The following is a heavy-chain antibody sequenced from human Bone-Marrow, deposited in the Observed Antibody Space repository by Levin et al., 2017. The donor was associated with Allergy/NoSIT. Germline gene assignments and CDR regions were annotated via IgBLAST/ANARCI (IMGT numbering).Heavy chain of an antibody. J-gene: IGHJ2*01. CDR3: ARVDDSSGYLWYFDL. V-gene: IGHV4-61*01. CDR1: GASVSTYTYY. Sequence: PSETLSLTCTVSGASVSTYTYYWSWIRQPPGKGLEWIGYIYYTGSTNYNPSLKSRVTISIDTSKNQFSLRLSSVTAADTAVYYCARVDDSSGYLWYFDLWGRGTLVTVSS. D-gene: IGHD3-22*01. CDR2: IYYTGST.